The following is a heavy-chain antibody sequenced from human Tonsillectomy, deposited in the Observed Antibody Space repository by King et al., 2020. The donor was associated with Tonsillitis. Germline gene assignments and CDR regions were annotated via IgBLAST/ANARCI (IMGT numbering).Heavy chain of an antibody. J-gene: IGHJ1*01. CDR2: INHSGST. D-gene: IGHD6-19*01. V-gene: IGHV4-34*01. Sequence: VQLQQWGAGLLKPSETLSLTCAVYGGSFSGYYWSWIRQPPGKGLEWIGEINHSGSTNYNPSLKSRVTISVDTSKNQFSLKLSSVTAADTAVYYCARGEPSSRAKKLRIAVADRGDFQHWGQGTLVTVSS. CDR1: GGSFSGYY. CDR3: ARGEPSSRAKKLRIAVADRGDFQH.